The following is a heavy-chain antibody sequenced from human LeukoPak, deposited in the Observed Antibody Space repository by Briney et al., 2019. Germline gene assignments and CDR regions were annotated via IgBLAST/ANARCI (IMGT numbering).Heavy chain of an antibody. CDR3: VRLTGAEFDY. CDR1: GFNFSSYW. V-gene: IGHV3-74*01. CDR2: INSHGGST. J-gene: IGHJ4*02. Sequence: GGSLRLSCAASGFNFSSYWLHWVRQVPGKGLVWVSGINSHGGSTSYADSVKGRFTISRDNAKNTLHLQMNSLRAEDTAVYYCVRLTGAEFDYWGQGTLVTVSS. D-gene: IGHD7-27*01.